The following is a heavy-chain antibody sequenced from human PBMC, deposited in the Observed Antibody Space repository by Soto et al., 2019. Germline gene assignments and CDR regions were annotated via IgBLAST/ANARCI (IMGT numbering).Heavy chain of an antibody. J-gene: IGHJ4*02. CDR1: GFTFSSYA. Sequence: QVQLVESGGGVVPPGRSLRLSCAASGFTFSSYAMHWVRQAPGKGLEWVADISYDGSNKYYADSVKGRFTIARDNSKNTLYLQMNSLRAEDTAVYYCARDSHVLRYFDWLWYFDYWCQGTLVTVSS. CDR2: ISYDGSNK. CDR3: ARDSHVLRYFDWLWYFDY. D-gene: IGHD3-9*01. V-gene: IGHV3-30-3*01.